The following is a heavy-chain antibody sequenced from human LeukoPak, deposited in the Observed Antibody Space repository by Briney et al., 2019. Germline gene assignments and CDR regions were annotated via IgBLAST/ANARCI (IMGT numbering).Heavy chain of an antibody. J-gene: IGHJ4*02. D-gene: IGHD2-2*01. CDR1: GGSISSYY. CDR2: IYTSGST. CDR3: AGCSSTSCPGGQPLFDY. V-gene: IGHV4-4*07. Sequence: SETLSLTCTVSGGSISSYYWSWIRQPAGKGLEWIGRIYTSGSTNYNPSLKSRVTMSVDTSKNQFSLKLSSVTAADTAVYYCAGCSSTSCPGGQPLFDYWGQGTLVTVSS.